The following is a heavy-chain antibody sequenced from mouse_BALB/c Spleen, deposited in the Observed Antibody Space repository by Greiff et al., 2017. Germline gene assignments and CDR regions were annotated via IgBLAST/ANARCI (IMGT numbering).Heavy chain of an antibody. CDR3: ARSGYGNVFFDY. CDR1: GFTFSSFG. CDR2: ISSGSSTI. Sequence: DVKLVESGGGLVQPGGSRKLSCAASGFTFSSFGMHWVRQAPEKGLEWVAYISSGSSTIYYADTVKGRFTISRDNPKNTLFLQMTSLRSEDTAMYYCARSGYGNVFFDYWGQGTTLTVSA. D-gene: IGHD2-1*01. J-gene: IGHJ2*01. V-gene: IGHV5-17*02.